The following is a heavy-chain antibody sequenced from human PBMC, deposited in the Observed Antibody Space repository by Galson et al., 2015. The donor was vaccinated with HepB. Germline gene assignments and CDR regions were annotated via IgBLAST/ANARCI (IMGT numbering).Heavy chain of an antibody. CDR1: GFTFSSYS. D-gene: IGHD3-22*01. J-gene: IGHJ4*02. CDR2: ISSSSSYI. Sequence: SLRLSCAASGFTFSSYSMNWVRQAPGKGLEWVSSISSSSSYIYYADSVKGRFTISRDNAKNSLYLQMNSLRAEDTAVYYCARDEGTQTGYYYDSSGYPHFDYWGQGTLVTVSS. V-gene: IGHV3-21*01. CDR3: ARDEGTQTGYYYDSSGYPHFDY.